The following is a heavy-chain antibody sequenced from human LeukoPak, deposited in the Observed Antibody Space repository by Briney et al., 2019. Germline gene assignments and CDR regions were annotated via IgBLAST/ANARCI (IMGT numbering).Heavy chain of an antibody. Sequence: GGSLRLSCAASGFTFSSYGMHWVRQAPGKGLEWVAVLSYDGSDKYYADSVKGRFTISRDNSKNTLYLQMNSLRAEDTAVYYCAKGGRRVGVNEWVYWGQGTLVTVSS. J-gene: IGHJ4*02. CDR2: LSYDGSDK. CDR3: AKGGRRVGVNEWVY. V-gene: IGHV3-30*18. CDR1: GFTFSSYG. D-gene: IGHD1-26*01.